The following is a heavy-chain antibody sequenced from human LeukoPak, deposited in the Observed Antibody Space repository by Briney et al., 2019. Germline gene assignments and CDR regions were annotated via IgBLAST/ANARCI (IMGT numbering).Heavy chain of an antibody. CDR3: ATALVTMIEGEFDY. V-gene: IGHV1-24*01. J-gene: IGHJ4*02. Sequence: ASEKVSCKVSGYTLTELSMHWVRQAPGKGLEWMGGFDPEDGETIYAQKFQGRVTMTEDTSTDTAYMELSSLRSEDTAVYYCATALVTMIEGEFDYWGQGTLVTVSS. CDR2: FDPEDGET. D-gene: IGHD3-22*01. CDR1: GYTLTELS.